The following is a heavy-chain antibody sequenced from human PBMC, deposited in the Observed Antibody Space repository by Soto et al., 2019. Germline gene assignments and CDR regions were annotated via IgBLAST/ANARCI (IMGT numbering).Heavy chain of an antibody. V-gene: IGHV3-21*01. CDR3: AREYTAWPLAYGLDV. D-gene: IGHD2-2*02. CDR2: ISSRSDI. CDR1: GFTFSTYS. Sequence: GASVKVSCVGSGFTFSTYSINWVRQAPGKGLEWVSSISSRSDIYYADSVKGRFTISRGNAKNSVSLQMNSLRAEDTAVYYCAREYTAWPLAYGLDVWGQGTTVTVSS. J-gene: IGHJ6*02.